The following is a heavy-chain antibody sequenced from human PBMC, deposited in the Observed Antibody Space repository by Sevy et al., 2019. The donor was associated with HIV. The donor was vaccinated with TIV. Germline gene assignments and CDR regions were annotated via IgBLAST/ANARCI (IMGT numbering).Heavy chain of an antibody. CDR3: ASSNANYYDSSGYYTTGYYYGMDV. V-gene: IGHV6-1*01. Sequence: QSQTLSLTCAISGDSVSSNSAAWNWIRQSPSRGLEWLGRTYYRSKWYNDYAVSVKSRITINPDTSKNQFSLQLNSVTPEDTAVYYCASSNANYYDSSGYYTTGYYYGMDVWGQGTTVTVSS. D-gene: IGHD3-22*01. CDR2: TYYRSKWYN. CDR1: GDSVSSNSAA. J-gene: IGHJ6*02.